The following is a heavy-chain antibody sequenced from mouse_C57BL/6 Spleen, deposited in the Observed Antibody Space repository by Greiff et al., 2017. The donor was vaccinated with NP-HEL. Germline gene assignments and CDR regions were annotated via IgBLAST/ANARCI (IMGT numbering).Heavy chain of an antibody. D-gene: IGHD2-4*01. Sequence: EVQGVESGGGLVKPGGSLKLSCAASGFTFSSYAMSWVRQTPEKRLEWVATISDGGSYTYYPDNVKGRFTISRDNAKNNLYLQMSHLKSEDTAMYYCARRGDYEYYFDYWGQGTTLTVSS. CDR3: ARRGDYEYYFDY. J-gene: IGHJ2*01. V-gene: IGHV5-4*01. CDR1: GFTFSSYA. CDR2: ISDGGSYT.